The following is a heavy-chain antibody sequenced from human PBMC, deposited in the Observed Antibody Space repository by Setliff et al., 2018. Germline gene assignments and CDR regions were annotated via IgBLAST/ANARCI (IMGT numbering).Heavy chain of an antibody. CDR1: GFILSSYE. CDR3: ARDGGEY. J-gene: IGHJ4*02. CDR2: ISQSGHNR. Sequence: GGSLRLSCTASGFILSSYEVNWVRQAPGKGLEWVSYISQSGHNRYYPDSVEGRFTISRDNAKNSLYLQMNSLRAEDTAVYYCARDGGEYWGQGTLVTVSS. V-gene: IGHV3-48*03. D-gene: IGHD3-16*01.